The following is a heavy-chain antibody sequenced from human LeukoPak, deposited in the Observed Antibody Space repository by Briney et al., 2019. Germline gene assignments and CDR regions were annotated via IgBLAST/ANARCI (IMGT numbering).Heavy chain of an antibody. CDR1: GGSVSSNSHY. D-gene: IGHD3-10*01. V-gene: IGHV3-33*08. CDR2: IRYDGSNK. CDR3: ARYNRNMVRGVIMSAFDI. Sequence: LSLTCTVSGGSVSSNSHYWGWVRQAPGKGLEWVAFIRYDGSNKYYADSVKGRFTISRDNSKNTLYLQMNSLRAEDTAVYYCARYNRNMVRGVIMSAFDIWGQGTMVTVSS. J-gene: IGHJ3*02.